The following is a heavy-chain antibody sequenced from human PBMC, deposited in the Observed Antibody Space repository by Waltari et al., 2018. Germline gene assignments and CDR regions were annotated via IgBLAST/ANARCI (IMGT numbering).Heavy chain of an antibody. J-gene: IGHJ3*02. CDR3: AKDQPNSSSWYRLYDAFDI. CDR2: ISGGVGST. V-gene: IGHV3-23*01. Sequence: EVQLLESGGGLVQPGGSLRLSCAASGFTFSSYAMSWVRQAPGTGLEWVSAISGGVGSTDYADSVKGRVTISRDNAKNTLYLQMNSLRAEDTAVYYCAKDQPNSSSWYRLYDAFDIWGQGTMVTVSS. D-gene: IGHD6-13*01. CDR1: GFTFSSYA.